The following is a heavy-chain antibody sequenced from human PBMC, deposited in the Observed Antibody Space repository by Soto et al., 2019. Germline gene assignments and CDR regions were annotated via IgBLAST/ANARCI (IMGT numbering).Heavy chain of an antibody. J-gene: IGHJ4*02. V-gene: IGHV1-69*18. D-gene: IGHD6-19*01. Sequence: QVTLVQSGAEVRKPGSSVRVSCKASGGSFSTYPITWVRQAPGQGLEWMGRITPILKTSNTAQKFQGRVTLSADESTGTAYMELSSLIPEDSAVYYCARDLAVSGFDAWGQGTLITVSS. CDR2: ITPILKTS. CDR1: GGSFSTYP. CDR3: ARDLAVSGFDA.